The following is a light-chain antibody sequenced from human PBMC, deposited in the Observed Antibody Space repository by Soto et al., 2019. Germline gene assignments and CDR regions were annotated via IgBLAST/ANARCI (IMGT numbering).Light chain of an antibody. J-gene: IGLJ2*01. V-gene: IGLV2-14*01. Sequence: QSALTQPASVSGSPGQSITISCTGTSSDVGAYNYVSWYQQHPGKAPKLMIFEVNNRPSGVSNHFSGSKSGNTASLAISGLQAEDEADYYCSSYTSSSTLVFGGGTKLTVL. CDR2: EVN. CDR3: SSYTSSSTLV. CDR1: SSDVGAYNY.